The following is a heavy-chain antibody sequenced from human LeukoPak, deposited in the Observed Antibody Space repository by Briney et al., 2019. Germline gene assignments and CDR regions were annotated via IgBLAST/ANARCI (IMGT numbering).Heavy chain of an antibody. D-gene: IGHD1-14*01. Sequence: GGSLRLSCVASGFSFTSSWMTWVRQAPGKGLEWVANIAGDESQKRYMDSVKGRFTISRDNSKNTMSVQMDDLRAEDTAVYYCTRYNNDHFDYWGQGTLVTVSS. CDR3: TRYNNDHFDY. J-gene: IGHJ4*02. CDR2: IAGDESQK. CDR1: GFSFTSSW. V-gene: IGHV3-7*01.